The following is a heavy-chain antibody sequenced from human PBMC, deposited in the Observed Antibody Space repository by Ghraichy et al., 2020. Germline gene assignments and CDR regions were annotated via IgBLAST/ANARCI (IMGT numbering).Heavy chain of an antibody. V-gene: IGHV4-39*01. J-gene: IGHJ4*02. Sequence: SETLSLTCTVSGGSISSSSYYWGWIRQPPGKGLEWIGSIYYSGSTYYNPSLKSRVTISVDTSKNQFSLKLSSVTAADTAVYYCARTATLYGSGSYLSGWGQGTLVTVSS. D-gene: IGHD3-10*01. CDR1: GGSISSSSYY. CDR3: ARTATLYGSGSYLSG. CDR2: IYYSGST.